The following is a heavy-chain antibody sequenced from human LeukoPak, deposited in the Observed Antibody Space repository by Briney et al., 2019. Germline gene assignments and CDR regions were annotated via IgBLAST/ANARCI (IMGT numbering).Heavy chain of an antibody. CDR3: ARGYYGDRFDY. Sequence: SVKVSCKASGGTFSSYAISWVRQAPGQGLERMGGIIPIFGTANYAQKFQGRVTITADKSTSTAYMELSSLRSEDTAVYYCARGYYGDRFDYWGQGTLVTVSS. J-gene: IGHJ4*02. CDR2: IIPIFGTA. V-gene: IGHV1-69*06. CDR1: GGTFSSYA. D-gene: IGHD4-17*01.